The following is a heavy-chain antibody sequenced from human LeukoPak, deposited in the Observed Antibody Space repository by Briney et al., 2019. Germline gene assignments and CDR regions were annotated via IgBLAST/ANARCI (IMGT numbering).Heavy chain of an antibody. CDR2: IIPIFGTA. D-gene: IGHD2-21*02. CDR3: ARSCGGDCYSYYYGMDV. V-gene: IGHV1-69*13. J-gene: IGHJ6*02. Sequence: ASVKVSCKASGYTFTSYAISWVRQAPGQGLEWMGGIIPIFGTANYAQKFQGRVTITADESTSTAYMELSSLRSEDTAVYYCARSCGGDCYSYYYGMDVWGQGTTVTVSS. CDR1: GYTFTSYA.